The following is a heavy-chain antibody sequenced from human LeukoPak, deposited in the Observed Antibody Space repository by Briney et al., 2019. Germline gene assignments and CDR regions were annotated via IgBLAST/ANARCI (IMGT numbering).Heavy chain of an antibody. D-gene: IGHD5-18*01. CDR3: ARDMLGYSYGPPRVGAIDY. Sequence: MSSETLSLTCTVSGGSISSSSYYWGWIRQPPGKGLEWIGSIYYSGSTYYNPSLKSRVTISVDTSKNQFSLKLSSVTAADTAVYYCARDMLGYSYGPPRVGAIDYWGQGTLVTVSS. J-gene: IGHJ4*02. V-gene: IGHV4-39*07. CDR1: GGSISSSSYY. CDR2: IYYSGST.